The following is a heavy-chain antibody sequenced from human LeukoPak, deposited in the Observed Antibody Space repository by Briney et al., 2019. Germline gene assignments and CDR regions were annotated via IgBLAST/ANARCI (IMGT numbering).Heavy chain of an antibody. CDR2: IWYDGSKK. J-gene: IGHJ3*02. CDR3: AKDRGGTYLDAFDI. CDR1: GFTFSSHG. D-gene: IGHD1-26*01. V-gene: IGHV3-33*06. Sequence: GGSLRLSCAASGFTFSSHGMHWVRQAPGKGLEWVAVIWYDGSKKYYADSVKGRFTISRDNSKNTLYLQMNSLRAEDTAVYYCAKDRGGTYLDAFDIWGQATMVTVSS.